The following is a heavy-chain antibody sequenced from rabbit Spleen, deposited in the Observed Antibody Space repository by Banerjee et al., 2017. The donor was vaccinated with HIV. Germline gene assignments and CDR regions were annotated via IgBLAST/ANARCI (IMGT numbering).Heavy chain of an antibody. J-gene: IGHJ6*01. CDR1: GFDFTSTYY. V-gene: IGHV1S40*01. CDR2: IDTSSGNT. D-gene: IGHD8-1*01. Sequence: QSLEESGGDLVKPGASLTLTCKASGFDFTSTYYMCWVRQAPGKGLELIACIDTSSGNTAYASWAKGRFPISKTSSTTVTLQMTSLTAADTATYFCARDAGTSFSTYGMDLWGPGTLVTVS. CDR3: ARDAGTSFSTYGMDL.